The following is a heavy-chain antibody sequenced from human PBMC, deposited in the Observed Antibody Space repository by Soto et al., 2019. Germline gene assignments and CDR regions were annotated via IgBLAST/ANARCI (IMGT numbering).Heavy chain of an antibody. CDR3: ARGRGLVSYYYGLDV. Sequence: QVQLVQSGAEVRKPGSSVKVSCKASRDTFDSYTVSWVRQAPGQGLEWMGRITPTLNIAKYAQKFQGRVTSTADKATRTSYMEVSSLRSEDTAVYYCARGRGLVSYYYGLDVWGQGTTVTVSS. CDR1: RDTFDSYT. D-gene: IGHD3-9*01. J-gene: IGHJ6*02. V-gene: IGHV1-69*02. CDR2: ITPTLNIA.